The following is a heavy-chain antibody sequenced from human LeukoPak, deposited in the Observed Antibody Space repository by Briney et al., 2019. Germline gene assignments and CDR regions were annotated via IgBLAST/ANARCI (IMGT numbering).Heavy chain of an antibody. D-gene: IGHD1-26*01. CDR2: INPNNGGT. CDR1: GYTFTGYY. J-gene: IGHJ4*02. V-gene: IGHV1-2*06. Sequence: ATVKVSCKASGYTFTGYYMHWVRQAPGQGLEWMGRINPNNGGTNYAQKFQGRVTMTGDTSISTAYMELSSLRSDDTAVYYCTRESGSYHGNDYWGQGTLVTVSS. CDR3: TRESGSYHGNDY.